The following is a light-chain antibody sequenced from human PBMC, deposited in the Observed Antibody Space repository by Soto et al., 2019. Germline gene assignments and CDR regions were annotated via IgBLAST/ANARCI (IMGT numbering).Light chain of an antibody. CDR2: AAS. Sequence: EFVLTQSPDTLSLFPEERATLSCRASQSVSSTYLAWYQQKPGQAPRPLISAASSRATGTPDRFSGSGSGTDFTLTISRLEPEDFAVYYCQQYGSSRWTFGQGTKVDIK. CDR3: QQYGSSRWT. V-gene: IGKV3-20*01. CDR1: QSVSSTY. J-gene: IGKJ1*01.